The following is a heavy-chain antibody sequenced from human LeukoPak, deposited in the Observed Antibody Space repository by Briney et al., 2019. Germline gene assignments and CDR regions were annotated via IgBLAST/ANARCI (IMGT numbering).Heavy chain of an antibody. Sequence: PSETLSLTCTASGGSISSYYWSWIRQPPGKGLEWIGYIYYSGSTNYNPSLKSRVTISVYTSKNQFSLKLSSVTAADTAVYYCARVYCSGGSCYPPLHFDYWGQGTLVTVSS. V-gene: IGHV4-59*01. J-gene: IGHJ4*02. D-gene: IGHD2-15*01. CDR3: ARVYCSGGSCYPPLHFDY. CDR1: GGSISSYY. CDR2: IYYSGST.